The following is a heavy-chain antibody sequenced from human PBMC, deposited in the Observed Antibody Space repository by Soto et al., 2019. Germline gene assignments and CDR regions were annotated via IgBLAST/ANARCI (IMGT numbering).Heavy chain of an antibody. J-gene: IGHJ4*02. D-gene: IGHD1-26*01. CDR3: ARRTSSGTYFDY. CDR1: GFLVNNYD. V-gene: IGHV3-23*01. CDR2: MSGRDDST. Sequence: SLRLSCAVSGFLVNNYDISWVRQAPGKGLEWVSGMSGRDDSTSYADSVKGRFTISRDNPKNTLFLQMNSLRAADTAIYYCARRTSSGTYFDYWGQGTLVTVSS.